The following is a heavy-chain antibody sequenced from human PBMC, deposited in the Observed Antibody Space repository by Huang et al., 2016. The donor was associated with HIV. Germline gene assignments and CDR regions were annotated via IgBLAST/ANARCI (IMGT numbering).Heavy chain of an antibody. CDR3: VIMDDYFDY. V-gene: IGHV3-9*01. Sequence: VQLVESGGGLVQPGWSLRLSCAASGFAFSQYAVHWVRQSPGKGLEGVSGIGGNSGDIAYAASVRGRFVISRDNSKKSLYLTMNGLRLEDTALYFCVIMDDYFDYWGQGVLVGVSS. CDR1: GFAFSQYA. CDR2: IGGNSGDI. D-gene: IGHD2-8*01. J-gene: IGHJ4*02.